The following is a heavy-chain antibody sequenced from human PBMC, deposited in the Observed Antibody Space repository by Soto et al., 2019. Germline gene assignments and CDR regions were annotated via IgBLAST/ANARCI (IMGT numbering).Heavy chain of an antibody. Sequence: WETLSLTCTVSGGSISSYYWSWIRQPPGKGLEWIGYIYYSGSTNYNPSLKSRVTISVDTSKNQFSLKLSSVTAADTAVYYCARVTDYYDSSGYYSGFDYWGQGTLVTVSS. V-gene: IGHV4-59*01. CDR2: IYYSGST. CDR3: ARVTDYYDSSGYYSGFDY. D-gene: IGHD3-22*01. J-gene: IGHJ4*02. CDR1: GGSISSYY.